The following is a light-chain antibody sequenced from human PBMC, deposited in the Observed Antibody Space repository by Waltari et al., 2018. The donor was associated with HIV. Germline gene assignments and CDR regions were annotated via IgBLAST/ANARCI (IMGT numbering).Light chain of an antibody. V-gene: IGLV2-14*03. CDR3: SSYTIRTTLE. CDR1: SSDVGTYNY. CDR2: DGS. J-gene: IGLJ2*01. Sequence: QSALTQPASVSWSPGQSITISCTGTSSDVGTYNYVSCYQQHPGEAPKPIIYDGSNRPSGVSNRFSGSKSGNTASLTISGLQAEDEADYYCSSYTIRTTLEFGGGTKLTVL.